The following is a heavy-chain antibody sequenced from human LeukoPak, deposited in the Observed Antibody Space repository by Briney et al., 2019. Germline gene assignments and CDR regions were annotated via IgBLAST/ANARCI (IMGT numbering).Heavy chain of an antibody. J-gene: IGHJ3*02. CDR3: ARDPFGYYDSSGYYPDAFDI. Sequence: PSETLSLTCTVSGGSISSYYWSWIRQPPGKGLEWIGYIYYSGSTNYNPSLKSRVTISVDTSKNQFSLKLSSVTAADTAVYYRARDPFGYYDSSGYYPDAFDIWGQGTMVTVSS. V-gene: IGHV4-59*01. CDR2: IYYSGST. CDR1: GGSISSYY. D-gene: IGHD3-22*01.